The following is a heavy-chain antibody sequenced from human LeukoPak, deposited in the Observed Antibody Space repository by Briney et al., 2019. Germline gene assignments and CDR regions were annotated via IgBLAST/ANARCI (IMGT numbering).Heavy chain of an antibody. Sequence: GGSLRLSCAPSGFTFSSYWMSWVRQAPGKGLEWVANIKQDGSEKYYVDSVKGRFTMSRDNAKNSLYLQMNSLRAEDTAVYYCARVQWELRGVGSYFDYWGQGALVTVSS. CDR1: GFTFSSYW. V-gene: IGHV3-7*01. CDR2: IKQDGSEK. D-gene: IGHD1-26*01. J-gene: IGHJ4*02. CDR3: ARVQWELRGVGSYFDY.